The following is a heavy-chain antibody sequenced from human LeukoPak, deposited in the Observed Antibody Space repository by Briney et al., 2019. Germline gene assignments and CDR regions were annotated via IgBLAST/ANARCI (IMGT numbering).Heavy chain of an antibody. D-gene: IGHD3-9*01. CDR3: ARADYDILTGYPDAFDI. V-gene: IGHV4-4*02. Sequence: SETLSLTCAVSGGSISSSNWWSWVRQPPGKGLEWIGEIYHSRSTNYNPSLKSRVTISVDKSKNQFSLKLSSVTAADTAVYYCARADYDILTGYPDAFDIWGQGTMVTVSS. CDR1: GGSISSSNW. CDR2: IYHSRST. J-gene: IGHJ3*02.